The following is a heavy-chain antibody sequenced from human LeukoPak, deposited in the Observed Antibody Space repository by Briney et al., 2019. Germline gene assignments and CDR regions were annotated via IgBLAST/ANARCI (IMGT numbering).Heavy chain of an antibody. D-gene: IGHD2-15*01. CDR1: GFTVSSKY. V-gene: IGHV3-53*01. CDR3: VRGFCSGGSCYGFGS. J-gene: IGHJ4*02. CDR2: IYSGGLT. Sequence: TGGSLRLSCAASGFTVSSKYMSWVRQAPGQGLEWVSLIYSGGLTYYADSVRGRFTISRDNSKNTVFLQMNSLRAENTAVYYCVRGFCSGGSCYGFGSWGQGTLVTVSS.